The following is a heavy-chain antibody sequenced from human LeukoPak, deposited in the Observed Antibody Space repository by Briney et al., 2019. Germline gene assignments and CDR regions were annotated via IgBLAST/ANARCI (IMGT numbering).Heavy chain of an antibody. CDR1: GFTVSSNY. J-gene: IGHJ6*04. Sequence: GGSLRLSCAASGFTVSSNYMSWVRQAPGKGLEWVSVIYSGGSTYYADSVKGRFTISRDNSKNTLYLQMNSLRAEDTAVYYCATSPYYYYGMDVWGKGTTVTVSS. V-gene: IGHV3-53*01. CDR2: IYSGGST. CDR3: ATSPYYYYGMDV.